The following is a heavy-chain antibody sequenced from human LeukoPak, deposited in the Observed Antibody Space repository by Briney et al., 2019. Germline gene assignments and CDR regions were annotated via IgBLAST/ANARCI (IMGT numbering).Heavy chain of an antibody. CDR3: ARGGVVAAFDY. CDR1: GFTLSDYW. Sequence: GGSLRLSCAASGFTLSDYWMHWVRQAPGKGLVWVSHITNDGSSTNYADPVKGRFTFSRDSAKNTLYLQMNSLRAEDTAVYYCARGGVVAAFDYWGQGTLVTVSS. D-gene: IGHD2-15*01. CDR2: ITNDGSST. J-gene: IGHJ4*02. V-gene: IGHV3-74*01.